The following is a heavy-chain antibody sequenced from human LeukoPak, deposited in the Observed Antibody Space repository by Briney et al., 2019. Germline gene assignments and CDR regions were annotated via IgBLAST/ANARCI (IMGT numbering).Heavy chain of an antibody. CDR1: GGSFSGYY. Sequence: SETLSLTCAVYGGSFSGYYWSWIRQPPGKGLEWIGEINHSGSTNYNPSLKSRVTISVDTSKNQFSLKLSSVTAADTAVYYCARGKHLYSGSPRGLDYWGQGTLVTVSS. D-gene: IGHD1-26*01. V-gene: IGHV4-34*01. CDR2: INHSGST. CDR3: ARGKHLYSGSPRGLDY. J-gene: IGHJ4*02.